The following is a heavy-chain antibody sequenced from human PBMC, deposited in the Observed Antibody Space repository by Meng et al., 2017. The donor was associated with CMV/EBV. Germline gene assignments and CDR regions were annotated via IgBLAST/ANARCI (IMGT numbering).Heavy chain of an antibody. J-gene: IGHJ3*02. CDR2: INPNSGGT. Sequence: ASVKVSCKASGYTFTGYYMHWVRQAPGQGLEWMGWINPNSGGTNYAQKFQGRVTITTDESTSTAYMELSSLRSEDTAVYYCARDRKGYYDSSGYYPYDAFDIWGQGTMVTVSS. V-gene: IGHV1-2*02. D-gene: IGHD3-22*01. CDR1: GYTFTGYY. CDR3: ARDRKGYYDSSGYYPYDAFDI.